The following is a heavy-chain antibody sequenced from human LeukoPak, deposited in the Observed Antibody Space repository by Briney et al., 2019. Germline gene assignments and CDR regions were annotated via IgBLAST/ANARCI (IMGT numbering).Heavy chain of an antibody. Sequence: PGGSLRLSCAASGFTFSSYSMNWVRQAPGKGLEWVSYISSSSSTIYYADSVQGRFTISRDNSKNTLYLEMNSPSLDDTAVYYCARGVEPLAANTLAYWGQGTLVTVSS. CDR2: ISSSSSTI. V-gene: IGHV3-48*01. D-gene: IGHD1-14*01. J-gene: IGHJ4*02. CDR3: ARGVEPLAANTLAY. CDR1: GFTFSSYS.